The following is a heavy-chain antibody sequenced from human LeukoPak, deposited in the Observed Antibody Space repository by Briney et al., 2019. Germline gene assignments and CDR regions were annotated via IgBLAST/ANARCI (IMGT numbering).Heavy chain of an antibody. CDR1: GGSIISTTNW. V-gene: IGHV4-4*02. CDR2: IHQSGST. J-gene: IGHJ4*02. CDR3: ARGLVDTGRSRFDY. Sequence: PSGTLSLTCSVSGGSIISTTNWWSWVRQPPGKGLEWIGEIHQSGSTNYKPSLKSRVTLSVDKTKNQFSLKMTSVTAADTAVYYCARGLVDTGRSRFDYWGQGTLVTVSS. D-gene: IGHD5-12*01.